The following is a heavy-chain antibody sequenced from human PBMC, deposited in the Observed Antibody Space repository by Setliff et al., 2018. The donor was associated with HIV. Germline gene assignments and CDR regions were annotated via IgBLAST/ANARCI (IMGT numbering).Heavy chain of an antibody. CDR3: ARRSDWFDP. CDR1: GGSISSYY. CDR2: IYTSGST. J-gene: IGHJ5*02. Sequence: PSETLSLTCTVSGGSISSYYWSWIRQPAGKGLEWIGRIYTSGSTNSNPSLKRRVTMSIDTSKNQFSLRRSSVTAADTAVYFCARRSDWFDPWGQGTLVTVSS. V-gene: IGHV4-4*07.